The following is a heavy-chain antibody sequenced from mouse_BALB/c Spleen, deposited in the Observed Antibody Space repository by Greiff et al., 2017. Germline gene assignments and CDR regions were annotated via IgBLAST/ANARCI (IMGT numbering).Heavy chain of an antibody. CDR1: GYAFSSYW. Sequence: VQLQQSGAELVRPGSSVKISCKASGYAFSSYWMNWVKQRPGQGLEWIGQIYPGDGDTNYNGKFKGKATLTADKSSSTAYMQLSSLTSEDSAVYFWARRGYYGSSPTYCEGWGAGTTGTVAS. J-gene: IGHJ1*01. V-gene: IGHV1-80*01. D-gene: IGHD1-1*01. CDR3: ARRGYYGSSPTYCEG. CDR2: IYPGDGDT.